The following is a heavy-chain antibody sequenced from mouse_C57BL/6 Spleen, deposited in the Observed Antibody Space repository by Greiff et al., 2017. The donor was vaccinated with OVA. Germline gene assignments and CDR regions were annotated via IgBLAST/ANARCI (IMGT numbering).Heavy chain of an antibody. Sequence: QVQLQQPGAELVKPGASVKLSCKASGYTFTSYWMHWVKQRPGRGLEWIGRIDPNSGGTKYNEKFKSKATLTVDKPSSTAYMQLSSLTSEDSAVYYCASEVLYYGNDGEFPWFAYWGQGTLVTVSA. CDR1: GYTFTSYW. D-gene: IGHD2-2*01. J-gene: IGHJ3*01. CDR3: ASEVLYYGNDGEFPWFAY. V-gene: IGHV1-72*01. CDR2: IDPNSGGT.